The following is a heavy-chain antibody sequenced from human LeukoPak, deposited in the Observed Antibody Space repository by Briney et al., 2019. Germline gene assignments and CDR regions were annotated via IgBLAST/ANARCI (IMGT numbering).Heavy chain of an antibody. CDR2: LPPDELDI. Sequence: GGSLRLSCAASGFTFTNYWMHWVRQAPGMGLVWVSRLPPDELDIIYADSVKGLFTVSRDNAKNTVYLQMDNLRAEDTAVYYCAKGQRYDFDYWGQGTLVTVSS. CDR3: AKGQRYDFDY. J-gene: IGHJ4*02. V-gene: IGHV3-74*01. CDR1: GFTFTNYW. D-gene: IGHD6-25*01.